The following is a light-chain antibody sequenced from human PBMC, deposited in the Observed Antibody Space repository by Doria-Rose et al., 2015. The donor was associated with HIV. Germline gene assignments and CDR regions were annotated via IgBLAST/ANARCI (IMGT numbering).Light chain of an antibody. Sequence: TQSPGTLSLSPGERATLSCRASQSFSSTYLAWYQQKPGQAPSLLIYDGSTRATGIPDRFSASGSGTDFTLTINRLEPVDFALYYCHQYGTSWTFGQGTKVKI. V-gene: IGKV3-20*01. CDR3: HQYGTSWT. CDR1: QSFSSTY. J-gene: IGKJ1*01. CDR2: DGS.